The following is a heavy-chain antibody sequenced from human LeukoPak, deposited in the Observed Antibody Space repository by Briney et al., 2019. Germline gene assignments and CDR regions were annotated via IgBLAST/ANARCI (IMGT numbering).Heavy chain of an antibody. D-gene: IGHD1/OR15-1a*01. Sequence: PSETLSLTCTVSGGSISSSSYYWGWIRQPPGKGLEWIGGIYYSGSTYYNPSLKSRVTISVDTSKNQFSLKLSSVTAADTAVYYCAGRTAYFDYWGQGTLVTVSS. CDR2: IYYSGST. V-gene: IGHV4-39*01. CDR3: AGRTAYFDY. CDR1: GGSISSSSYY. J-gene: IGHJ4*02.